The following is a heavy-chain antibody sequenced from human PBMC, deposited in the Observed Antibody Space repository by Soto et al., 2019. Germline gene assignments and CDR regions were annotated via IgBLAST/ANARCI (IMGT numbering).Heavy chain of an antibody. CDR3: AKSMMATTGANWLDP. Sequence: GGSLRLSCAASGFPIDGYGMNWVRQSPGKGLQWVSSISGSGAGTYYADSVKGRFTVSRDNSKNTVFLQMNSLRAEDTAIYYCAKSMMATTGANWLDPWGQGTLVTVSS. CDR1: GFPIDGYG. CDR2: ISGSGAGT. J-gene: IGHJ5*02. V-gene: IGHV3-23*01. D-gene: IGHD1-1*01.